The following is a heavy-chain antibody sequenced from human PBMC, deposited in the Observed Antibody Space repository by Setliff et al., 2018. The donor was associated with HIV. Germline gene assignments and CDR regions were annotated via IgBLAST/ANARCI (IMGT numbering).Heavy chain of an antibody. J-gene: IGHJ6*03. CDR2: INKDGSQT. CDR1: GFTFSSYW. V-gene: IGHV3-7*03. Sequence: LRLSCATSGFTFSSYWMSWVRQAPGKGLEWVANINKDGSQTYYVDSVKGRFTISRDTAKNSLFLQTNSLRAEDTAMYYCTRNIGSGTYWGSWYYMDVWGKGTTVTVSS. CDR3: TRNIGSGTYWGSWYYMDV. D-gene: IGHD1-26*01.